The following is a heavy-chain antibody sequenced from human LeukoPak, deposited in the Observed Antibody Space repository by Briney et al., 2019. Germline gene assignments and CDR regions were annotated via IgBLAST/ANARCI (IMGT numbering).Heavy chain of an antibody. J-gene: IGHJ6*02. Sequence: GGSLRLSCAASGFTFSDYSMNWVRQAPGKGLEWVSSISSSSSYIYYADSVKGRFTISRDNAENSLYLQMSSLRAEDTAVYYCAREMTGKQVVTPRYYGMDVWGQGTTVTVSS. V-gene: IGHV3-21*01. CDR1: GFTFSDYS. CDR2: ISSSSSYI. D-gene: IGHD4-23*01. CDR3: AREMTGKQVVTPRYYGMDV.